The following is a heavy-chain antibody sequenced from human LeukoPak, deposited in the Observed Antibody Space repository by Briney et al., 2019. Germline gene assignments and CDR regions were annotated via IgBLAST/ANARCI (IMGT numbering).Heavy chain of an antibody. J-gene: IGHJ4*02. CDR3: ASRGIAAAAPFDY. D-gene: IGHD6-13*01. CDR2: INHSGST. V-gene: IGHV4-34*01. CDR1: GGSFSGYY. Sequence: SETLSLTCAVYGGSFSGYYWSWIRQPPGKGLEWIGEINHSGSTNYNPSLKSRVTISVDTSKNQFSLKLSSVTAADTAVYYCASRGIAAAAPFDYWGQGTLVTASS.